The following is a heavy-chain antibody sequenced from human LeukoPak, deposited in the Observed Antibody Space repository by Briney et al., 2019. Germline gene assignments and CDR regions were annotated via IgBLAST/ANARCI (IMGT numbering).Heavy chain of an antibody. D-gene: IGHD4/OR15-4a*01. Sequence: GGSLRLSCAASGFTFSTYGMHWVRQAPGKGLEWVSFIRYVGINKYYADSVKGRFTISRDNSKNTLYLQMNSLRAEDTAMYYCAKVSLNMVNDAFDIWGQGTMVSVSS. J-gene: IGHJ3*02. CDR3: AKVSLNMVNDAFDI. CDR1: GFTFSTYG. CDR2: IRYVGINK. V-gene: IGHV3-30*02.